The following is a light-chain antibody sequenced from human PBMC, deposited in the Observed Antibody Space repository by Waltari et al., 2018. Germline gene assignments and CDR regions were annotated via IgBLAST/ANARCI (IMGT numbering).Light chain of an antibody. CDR3: NSYAGSSSWV. Sequence: QSALTQPASVSGSPGQSITISCTGTSSYVGFYNYVSWYQQHPGQAPKLMIYDVSDRPSGVSNRFSGSKSGNTASLTISGLQAEDEADYYCNSYAGSSSWVFGGGTKLTVL. V-gene: IGLV2-14*01. CDR2: DVS. J-gene: IGLJ3*02. CDR1: SSYVGFYNY.